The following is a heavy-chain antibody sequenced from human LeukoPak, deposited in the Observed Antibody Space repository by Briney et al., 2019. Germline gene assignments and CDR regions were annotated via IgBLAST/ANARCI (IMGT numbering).Heavy chain of an antibody. Sequence: PSQTLSLTCTVSGGSISSGSYYWSWIRQPAGKRLEWIGHMYRSGSTNYNPSLKSRVTISVDTSKNQFSLKLSSVTAADTAVYYCARGSAITMIVVVITKRSLGAFDIWGQGTMVTVSS. V-gene: IGHV4-61*09. CDR2: MYRSGST. CDR3: ARGSAITMIVVVITKRSLGAFDI. J-gene: IGHJ3*02. CDR1: GGSISSGSYY. D-gene: IGHD3-22*01.